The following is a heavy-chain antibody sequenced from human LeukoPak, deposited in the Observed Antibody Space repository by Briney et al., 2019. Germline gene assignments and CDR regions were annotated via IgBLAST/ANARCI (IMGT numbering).Heavy chain of an antibody. J-gene: IGHJ4*02. D-gene: IGHD4-17*01. CDR3: ARVTYVDDMLYQYFDY. V-gene: IGHV4-38-2*01. Sequence: SETLSLTCAVSSYSISSGSYWGWIRQSPGKGLEWVGSIFRSGNSYYNPSLKSRLTMSVDTSKNQFSLKLTSVTAADTALYYCARVTYVDDMLYQYFDYWGQGILVTVSS. CDR2: IFRSGNS. CDR1: SYSISSGSY.